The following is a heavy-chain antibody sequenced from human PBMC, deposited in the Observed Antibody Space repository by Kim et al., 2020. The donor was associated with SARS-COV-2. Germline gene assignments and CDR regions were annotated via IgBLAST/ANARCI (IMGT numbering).Heavy chain of an antibody. J-gene: IGHJ4*02. V-gene: IGHV7-4-1*02. D-gene: IGHD2-15*01. CDR2: MNTNTGNP. CDR3: ARGPSGCSGGSCYGDY. CDR1: GYTFTTSA. Sequence: ASVKVSCKASGYTFTTSAMNWVRQAPGQGLEWMGWMNTNTGNPTYAQGFTGRFVFSLDTSVSTAYLQISSLKAEDTGMYYCARGPSGCSGGSCYGDYWGQGTLVTVSS.